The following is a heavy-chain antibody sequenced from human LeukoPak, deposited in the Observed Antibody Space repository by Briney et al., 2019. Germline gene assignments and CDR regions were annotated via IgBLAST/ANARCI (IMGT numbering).Heavy chain of an antibody. CDR1: GGSISSYY. D-gene: IGHD6-19*01. Sequence: PSETLSLTCTVSGGSISSYYWSWIRQPPGKGLEWIGYIYYSGSTNYSPSLKSRVTISVDTSKNQFSLKLSSVTAADTAVYYCARQMPEDSSGWGFENSLGAFDIWGQGTMVTVSS. CDR2: IYYSGST. J-gene: IGHJ3*02. V-gene: IGHV4-59*01. CDR3: ARQMPEDSSGWGFENSLGAFDI.